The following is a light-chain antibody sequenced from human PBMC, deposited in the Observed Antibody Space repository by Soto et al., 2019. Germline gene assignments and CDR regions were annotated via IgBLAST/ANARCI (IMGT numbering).Light chain of an antibody. CDR2: GAS. V-gene: IGKV1-9*01. CDR1: QAISNN. J-gene: IGKJ4*01. Sequence: DIQLTQSPSFLSASVGDRVTITCRASQAISNNLAWYQHNPGKPPKLLIYGASTLQSGVPSRFSGSGSGTEFTLTISSLQPEDFATYYCQQLNNYPRALTFGGGTKVEI. CDR3: QQLNNYPRALT.